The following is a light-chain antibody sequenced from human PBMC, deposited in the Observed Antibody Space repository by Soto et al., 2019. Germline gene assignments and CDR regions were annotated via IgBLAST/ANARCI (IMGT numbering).Light chain of an antibody. CDR1: QGISSY. V-gene: IGKV1-8*01. J-gene: IGKJ2*01. CDR3: QQYYRYPRT. CDR2: AAS. Sequence: AIRMTQSPSSLSASTGDRVTITCRPSQGISSYLAWYQQKPGKAANLLIYAASTLQSGLPSRFSGSGYRPEFTITISCLPSEDFGTYYSQQYYRYPRTIGQATKVDIK.